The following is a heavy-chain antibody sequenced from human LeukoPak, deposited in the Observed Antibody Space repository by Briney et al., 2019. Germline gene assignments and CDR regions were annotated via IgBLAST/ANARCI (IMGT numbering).Heavy chain of an antibody. CDR1: GGTISSYY. J-gene: IGHJ5*02. Sequence: PSETLSLTCSVSGGTISSYYWSWIRQPPGKGLEWIAYMYYSGSTYYNPSLKSRVTMSADTSKNQLSLKLSSVTAADTAVYYCARPYYYDSRIDPWGQGILVTVSS. V-gene: IGHV4-59*08. D-gene: IGHD3-22*01. CDR3: ARPYYYDSRIDP. CDR2: MYYSGST.